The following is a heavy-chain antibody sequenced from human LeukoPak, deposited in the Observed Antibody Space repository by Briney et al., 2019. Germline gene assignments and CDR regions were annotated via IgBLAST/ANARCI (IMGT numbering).Heavy chain of an antibody. CDR1: GGSISSGSYY. J-gene: IGHJ4*02. CDR2: IYTSGRT. V-gene: IGHV4-61*02. D-gene: IGHD3-10*01. CDR3: ARDVGRITSQLLWFGELFRPTYYFDY. Sequence: SETLSLTCTVYGGSISSGSYYWSWIRQPAGKGLEWIGRIYTSGRTNYNPSLKSRVTISVDTSKNQFSLKLSSVTAADTAVYYCARDVGRITSQLLWFGELFRPTYYFDYWGQGTLVTVSS.